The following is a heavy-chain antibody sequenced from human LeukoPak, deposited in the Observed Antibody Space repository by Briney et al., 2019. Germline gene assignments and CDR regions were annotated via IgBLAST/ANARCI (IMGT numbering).Heavy chain of an antibody. CDR1: GFTFSSYS. D-gene: IGHD5-12*01. CDR2: ISTSGSSI. Sequence: GGSLRLSCAASGFTFSSYSMNWVRQAPGKGLEWLSHISTSGSSIHYADSVEGRFTISRDNAKNSLYLQMNSLRVEDTAVYYCAKDSRRRGFVVATITGPGKAFFDYWGQGTLVTVSS. J-gene: IGHJ4*02. V-gene: IGHV3-48*04. CDR3: AKDSRRRGFVVATITGPGKAFFDY.